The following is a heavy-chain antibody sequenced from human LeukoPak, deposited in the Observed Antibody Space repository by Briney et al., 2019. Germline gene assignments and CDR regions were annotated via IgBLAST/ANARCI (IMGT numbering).Heavy chain of an antibody. CDR3: ANGGLWLPTRSD. CDR1: GFTFSSYA. Sequence: GGSLRLSCAAFGFTFSSYAMSWVRQAPGKGLEWVSSISSSGGSTYYADSVKGRFTISRDNSKNTLYLQMNSLRAEDTAVYYCANGGLWLPTRSDWGQGTLVTVSS. CDR2: ISSSGGST. J-gene: IGHJ4*02. V-gene: IGHV3-23*01. D-gene: IGHD5-18*01.